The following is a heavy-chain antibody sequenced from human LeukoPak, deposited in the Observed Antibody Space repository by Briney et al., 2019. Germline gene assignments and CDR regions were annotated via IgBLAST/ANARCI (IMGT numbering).Heavy chain of an antibody. CDR2: ISGSGGST. J-gene: IGHJ6*03. CDR3: ARGITGTTSHYYYYYYMDV. Sequence: GGSLRLSCAASGFTFSSYAMSWVRQAPGKGLEWVSAISGSGGSTYYADSVKGRFTISRDNSKNTLYLQMNSLRAEDTAGYYCARGITGTTSHYYYYYYMDVWGKGTTVTVSS. V-gene: IGHV3-23*01. D-gene: IGHD1-7*01. CDR1: GFTFSSYA.